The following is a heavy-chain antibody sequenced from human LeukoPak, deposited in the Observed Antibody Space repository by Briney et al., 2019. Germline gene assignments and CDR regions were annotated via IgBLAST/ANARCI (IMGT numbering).Heavy chain of an antibody. J-gene: IGHJ6*02. Sequence: ASVKVSCKASGYTFTSYDINWVRQATGQGLEWMGWMNPNSGNTGYAQKFQGRVTMTRNTSISTAYMELSSLRSEDTAVYYCAREPRSYYDSWSGYPYYYGMDVWGQGTTVTVSS. CDR3: AREPRSYYDSWSGYPYYYGMDV. CDR2: MNPNSGNT. CDR1: GYTFTSYD. D-gene: IGHD3-3*01. V-gene: IGHV1-8*01.